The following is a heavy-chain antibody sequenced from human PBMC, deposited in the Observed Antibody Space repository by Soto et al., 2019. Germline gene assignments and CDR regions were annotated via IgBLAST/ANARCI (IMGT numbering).Heavy chain of an antibody. Sequence: QPGGSLRLSCAASGFTFSSYGMHWVRQAPGKGLEWVAVISYDGSNKYYADSVKGRFTISRDNSKNTLYLQMNSLRAEDTAVYYCAKSWMSRNYYYYYGMDVWGQGTTVTVSS. CDR2: ISYDGSNK. J-gene: IGHJ6*02. CDR1: GFTFSSYG. V-gene: IGHV3-30*18. D-gene: IGHD2-2*03. CDR3: AKSWMSRNYYYYYGMDV.